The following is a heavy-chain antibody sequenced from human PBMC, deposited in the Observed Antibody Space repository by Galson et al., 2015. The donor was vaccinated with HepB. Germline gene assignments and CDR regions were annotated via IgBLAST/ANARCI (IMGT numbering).Heavy chain of an antibody. D-gene: IGHD5-24*01. J-gene: IGHJ4*02. V-gene: IGHV3-23*01. CDR2: ISGSGGST. CDR3: AREWMATTMT. Sequence: SLRLSCAASGFTFSSYAMSWVRQAPGKGLEWVSAISGSGGSTYYADSVKGRFTISRDNARNTLYLQMNSLRAEDTAVYYRAREWMATTMTGGQGTLVTVSS. CDR1: GFTFSSYA.